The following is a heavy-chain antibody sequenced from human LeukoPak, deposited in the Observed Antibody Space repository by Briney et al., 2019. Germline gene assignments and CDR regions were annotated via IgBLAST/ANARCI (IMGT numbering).Heavy chain of an antibody. CDR2: IIPILGIA. D-gene: IGHD6-19*01. V-gene: IGHV1-69*04. J-gene: IGHJ4*02. CDR1: GGTFSSYA. CDR3: ARGAVAGNRVDY. Sequence: SVKVSCKASGGTFSSYAISWVRQAPGQGLEWMGRIIPILGIANYAQKFQGRVTITADKSTSTAYMELSSLRSEDTAVYYCARGAVAGNRVDYWGQGTLVTVSS.